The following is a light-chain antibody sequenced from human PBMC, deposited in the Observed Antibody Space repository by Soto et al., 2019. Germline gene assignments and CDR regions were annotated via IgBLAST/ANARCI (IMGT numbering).Light chain of an antibody. J-gene: IGLJ3*02. CDR3: CSYAGGRTFVV. V-gene: IGLV2-23*02. CDR1: SSDIGSYNL. Sequence: SALSQPASVSGSPGQSVTISCTGTSSDIGSYNLVSWYHHRPGQAPKLVIYEVTRRPSVDSNRFSGSKSGNTASLTIAGLQPDDEGDYYCCSYAGGRTFVVFGGGTKVTVL. CDR2: EVT.